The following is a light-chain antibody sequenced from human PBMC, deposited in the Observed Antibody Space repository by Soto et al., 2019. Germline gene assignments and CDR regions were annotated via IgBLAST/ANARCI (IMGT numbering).Light chain of an antibody. V-gene: IGLV4-69*01. CDR3: QTWVTGIHI. J-gene: IGLJ2*01. CDR1: SGHSNYA. Sequence: QLVLTQSPSASASLGASVKLTCTLSSGHSNYAIAWHQQQPEKGPRFLMKLNSDGSHSKGDGIPARFSGSSSGAERYLTTSTLQSEDEADYYCQTWVTGIHIFGGGTKVTVL. CDR2: LNSDGSH.